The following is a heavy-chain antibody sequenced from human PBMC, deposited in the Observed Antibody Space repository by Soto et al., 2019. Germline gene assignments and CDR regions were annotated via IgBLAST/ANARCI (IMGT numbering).Heavy chain of an antibody. CDR1: GDSVSSDITS. CDR3: ARGNALDV. CDR2: TYYRSKWFH. V-gene: IGHV6-1*01. Sequence: QGQLQQSGPGLVKPSQTLSLTCAISGDSVSSDITSWNWIRQSPSIGLEWLGRTYYRSKWFHDYAVSVKSRITIDPDPSTNQLSLELNSMTPEDTAVYYCARGNALDVWGQGTVVTVSS. D-gene: IGHD3-10*01. J-gene: IGHJ3*01.